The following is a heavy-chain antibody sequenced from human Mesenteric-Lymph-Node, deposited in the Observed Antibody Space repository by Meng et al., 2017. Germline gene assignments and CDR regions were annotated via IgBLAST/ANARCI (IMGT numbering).Heavy chain of an antibody. D-gene: IGHD6-19*01. Sequence: ASVKVSCKAPGGTFSNYAINWVRQAPGQGLEWMGIINPSGGSTSYAQKFQGRVTMTRDTSTSTVYMELSSLRSEDTAVYYCARDPKNGVISGWYVFDYWGQGTLVTVSS. V-gene: IGHV1-46*01. J-gene: IGHJ4*02. CDR2: INPSGGST. CDR1: GGTFSNYA. CDR3: ARDPKNGVISGWYVFDY.